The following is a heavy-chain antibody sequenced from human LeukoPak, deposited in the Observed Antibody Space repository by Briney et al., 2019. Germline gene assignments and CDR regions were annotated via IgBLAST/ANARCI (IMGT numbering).Heavy chain of an antibody. CDR2: ISSSCSSI. CDR3: ANLMAGTRVGMDV. CDR1: GFTFSSYS. V-gene: IGHV3-48*04. J-gene: IGHJ6*02. D-gene: IGHD6-19*01. Sequence: GGALMLSCATPGFTFSSYSMTWGRQAPGKVQERDSYISSSCSSIYYADSVEGRFTISRDNDKNSLYLQMNSLRAADTAFYFCANLMAGTRVGMDVWGQGTTVTVSS.